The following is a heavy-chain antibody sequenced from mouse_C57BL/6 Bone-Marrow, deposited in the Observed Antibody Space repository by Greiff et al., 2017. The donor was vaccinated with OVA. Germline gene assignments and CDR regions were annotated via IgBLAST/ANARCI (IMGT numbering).Heavy chain of an antibody. J-gene: IGHJ3*01. D-gene: IGHD1-1*01. Sequence: QVQLQQSGAELARPGASVKLSCKASGYTFTSYGISWVKQRTGQGLEWIGEIYPRSGNTYYNEKFKGKATLTADKSSSTAYMELRSLTSEDSAVYFCARNYGSSSWFADWGQGTLVTVSA. V-gene: IGHV1-81*01. CDR3: ARNYGSSSWFAD. CDR2: IYPRSGNT. CDR1: GYTFTSYG.